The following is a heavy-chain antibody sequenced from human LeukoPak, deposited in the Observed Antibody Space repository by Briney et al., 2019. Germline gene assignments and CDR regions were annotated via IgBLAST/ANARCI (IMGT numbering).Heavy chain of an antibody. CDR1: GFIISDTY. CDR2: VYPDGGT. V-gene: IGHV3-66*01. Sequence: GGSLRLSCEASGFIISDTYMNWVRRAPGEGLEWVSTVYPDGGTYYADSVRNRFTMSRDTLKNTMFLQMNSLSAGDTALYYCVRGLRPPLGMDVWGQGTTLIVSS. D-gene: IGHD3-16*01. CDR3: VRGLRPPLGMDV. J-gene: IGHJ6*02.